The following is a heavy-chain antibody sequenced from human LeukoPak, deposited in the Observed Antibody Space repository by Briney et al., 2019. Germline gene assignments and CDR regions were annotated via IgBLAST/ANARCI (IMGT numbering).Heavy chain of an antibody. CDR1: GGSISSYY. CDR2: IYYSGST. J-gene: IGHJ3*02. D-gene: IGHD3-3*01. Sequence: SETLSLTCTVSGGSISSYYWSWIRQPPGKGLEWIGYIYYSGSTNYNPSLKSRVTISVDTSKNQFSLKLSSVTAADTAVYYCARDQSYYGDAFDIWGQGTMVTVSS. CDR3: ARDQSYYGDAFDI. V-gene: IGHV4-59*01.